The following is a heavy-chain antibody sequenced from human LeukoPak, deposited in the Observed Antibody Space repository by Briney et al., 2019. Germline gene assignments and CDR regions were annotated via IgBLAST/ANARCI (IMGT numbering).Heavy chain of an antibody. CDR2: IYHSGST. CDR3: ARGRGTDYGDYSPSPNNWFDP. Sequence: PSETLSLTCTVSGYSISSGYYWGWIRQPPGKGLEWIGSIYHSGSTYYNPSLKSRVTISVDTSKNQFSLKLSSVTAADTAVYYCARGRGTDYGDYSPSPNNWFDPWGQGTLVTVSS. V-gene: IGHV4-38-2*02. D-gene: IGHD4-17*01. CDR1: GYSISSGYY. J-gene: IGHJ5*02.